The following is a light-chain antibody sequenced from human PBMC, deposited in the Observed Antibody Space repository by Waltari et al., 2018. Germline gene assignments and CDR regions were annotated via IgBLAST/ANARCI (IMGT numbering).Light chain of an antibody. CDR3: QQYNRWPPLT. CDR2: GAS. Sequence: EVVMTLPLAALSVSPGESVTLSCKASQNIDNHLAWHQQEPGQSTRLLIYGASTRATGVPARFSGSGSGAEFTLTISSLQSEDCAVFYCQQYNRWPPLTFGGGTKVEIK. CDR1: QNIDNH. V-gene: IGKV3-15*01. J-gene: IGKJ4*01.